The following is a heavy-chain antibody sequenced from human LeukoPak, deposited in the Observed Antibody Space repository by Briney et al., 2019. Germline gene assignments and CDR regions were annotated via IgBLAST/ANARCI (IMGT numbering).Heavy chain of an antibody. D-gene: IGHD3-3*01. Sequence: GGSLRLSCAASGFTVSSNYMSWVRQAPGKGLVWVSVIYSGGSTYYADSVKGRFTISRDNSKNTLYLQMNSLRAEDTAVYYCARDWSWSGYYKGLAVDYWGQGTLVTVSS. CDR1: GFTVSSNY. V-gene: IGHV3-66*02. J-gene: IGHJ4*02. CDR2: IYSGGST. CDR3: ARDWSWSGYYKGLAVDY.